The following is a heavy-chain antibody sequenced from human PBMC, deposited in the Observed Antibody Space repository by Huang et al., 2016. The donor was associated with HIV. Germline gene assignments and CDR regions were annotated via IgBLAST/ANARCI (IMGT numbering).Heavy chain of an antibody. Sequence: HVHLVQSGSEVKKPGFSVQVSCKASGGTFSTDALTWVRQAPGEGLERMGGSVTGLRTANYAQKFQDRVTFTAEEFSTTAYMELSDLKYEETAIYFCARARRHSGNSGLIDLWGQGTLVTVSS. CDR1: GGTFSTDA. CDR3: ARARRHSGNSGLIDL. J-gene: IGHJ1*01. CDR2: SVTGLRTA. V-gene: IGHV1-69*13. D-gene: IGHD2-21*02.